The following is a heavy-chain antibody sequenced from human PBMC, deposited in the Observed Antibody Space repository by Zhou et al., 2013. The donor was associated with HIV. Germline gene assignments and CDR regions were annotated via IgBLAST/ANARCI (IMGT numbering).Heavy chain of an antibody. CDR2: IIPIFGTA. CDR3: ARGVMVVPAAITYFYMDV. Sequence: QVQLVQSGAEVKKPGSSVKVSCKASGGTFSSNGITWVRQAPGQGLEWMGGIIPIFGTANYAQKFQDRVTITADGSTSTAYMELSSLRSEDTAVYYCARGVMVVPAAITYFYMDVWGKGTTVTVSS. J-gene: IGHJ6*03. D-gene: IGHD2-2*01. CDR1: GGTFSSNG. V-gene: IGHV1-69*13.